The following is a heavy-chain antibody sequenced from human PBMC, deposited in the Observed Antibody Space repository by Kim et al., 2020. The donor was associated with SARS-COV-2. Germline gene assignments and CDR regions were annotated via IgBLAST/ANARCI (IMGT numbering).Heavy chain of an antibody. Sequence: SVKVSCKVSGGTLSNYSISWVRQAPGKGLEWMGGIIPVVGEANYAQKFQGRVTITADKSTGTAYMELSSLRSEDTAVYYCAGVSVRDGENNYDFDFWGQ. D-gene: IGHD1-20*01. CDR3: AGVSVRDGENNYDFDF. CDR2: IIPVVGEA. V-gene: IGHV1-69*10. CDR1: GGTLSNYS. J-gene: IGHJ4*02.